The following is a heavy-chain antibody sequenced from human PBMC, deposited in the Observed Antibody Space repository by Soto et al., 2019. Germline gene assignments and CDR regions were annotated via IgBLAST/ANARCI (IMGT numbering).Heavy chain of an antibody. CDR1: GGSINSGGYS. D-gene: IGHD3-22*01. Sequence: PSETLSLTCTVSGGSINSGGYSWTWIRQPPGKGLEWIGFIYHTGTTYYNPSLKSRVTISVDRSKNQFSLKLNSVTAADTAVYYCAREVNYYDSSGSSWFDPWGQGALVTVSS. CDR3: AREVNYYDSSGSSWFDP. CDR2: IYHTGTT. V-gene: IGHV4-30-2*01. J-gene: IGHJ5*02.